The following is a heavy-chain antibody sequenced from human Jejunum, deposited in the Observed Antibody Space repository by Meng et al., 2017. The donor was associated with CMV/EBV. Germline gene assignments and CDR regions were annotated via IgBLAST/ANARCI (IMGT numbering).Heavy chain of an antibody. D-gene: IGHD4-11*01. J-gene: IGHJ4*02. V-gene: IGHV3-48*03. CDR1: GFTFSNYE. Sequence: LSCAASGFTFSNYEMTWVRQAPGKGLEWVSYITGGGTTIYYADSVKGRFTISRDNAKNSLYLQMNSLRAEDTAVYYCAKATDFDYWGQGTLVTVSS. CDR2: ITGGGTTI. CDR3: AKATDFDY.